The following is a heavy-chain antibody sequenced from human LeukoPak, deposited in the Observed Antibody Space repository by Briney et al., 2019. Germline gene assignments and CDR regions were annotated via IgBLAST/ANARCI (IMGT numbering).Heavy chain of an antibody. V-gene: IGHV4-39*07. J-gene: IGHJ4*02. D-gene: IGHD3-22*01. Sequence: SETLSLTCTVSGGSISSSSYYWGWIRQPPGKGLEWIGSIYYSGSTYYNPSLKSRVTISVDTSKNQFSLKLSSVTAADTAVYNCARDDPFYDSSGPDYWGQGTLVTVSS. CDR3: ARDDPFYDSSGPDY. CDR1: GGSISSSSYY. CDR2: IYYSGST.